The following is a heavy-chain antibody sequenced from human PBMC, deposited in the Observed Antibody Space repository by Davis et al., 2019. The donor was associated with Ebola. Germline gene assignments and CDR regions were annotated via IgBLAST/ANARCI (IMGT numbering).Heavy chain of an antibody. J-gene: IGHJ5*02. CDR1: GGSISSYY. D-gene: IGHD4/OR15-4a*01. CDR2: INHSGST. Sequence: SETLSLTCTVSGGSISSYYWSWIRQPPGKGLEWIGEINHSGSTNYNPSLKSRVTISVDTSKNQFSLKLSSVTAADTAVYYCARGLSGARWFDPWGQGTLVTVSS. CDR3: ARGLSGARWFDP. V-gene: IGHV4-34*01.